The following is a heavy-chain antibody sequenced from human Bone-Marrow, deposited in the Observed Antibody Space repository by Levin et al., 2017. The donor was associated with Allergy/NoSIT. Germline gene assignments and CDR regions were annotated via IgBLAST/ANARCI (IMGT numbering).Heavy chain of an antibody. D-gene: IGHD3-10*01. V-gene: IGHV3-33*01. J-gene: IGHJ5*02. CDR3: AGTSYGSGSYYNPNWFDP. CDR1: GFTFSSYG. CDR2: IWYDGSNK. Sequence: PGGSLRFSCAASGFTFSSYGMHWVRQAPGKGLEWVAVIWYDGSNKYYADSVKGRFTISRDNSKNTLYLQMNSLRAEDTAVYYCAGTSYGSGSYYNPNWFDPWGQGTLVTVSS.